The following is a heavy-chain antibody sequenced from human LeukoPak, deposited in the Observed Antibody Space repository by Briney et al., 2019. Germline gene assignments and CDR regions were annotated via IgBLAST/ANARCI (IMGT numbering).Heavy chain of an antibody. CDR3: ARAGGSSGPNNWFDP. D-gene: IGHD1-26*01. V-gene: IGHV3-30-3*01. CDR2: ISYDGSNK. J-gene: IGHJ5*02. CDR1: GFTFSSYA. Sequence: GGSLRLSCAASGFTFSSYAMHWVRQAPGKGLEWVAVISYDGSNKYCADSVKGRFTISRDNSKNTLYLQMNSLRAEDTAVYYCARAGGSSGPNNWFDPWGQGTLVTVSS.